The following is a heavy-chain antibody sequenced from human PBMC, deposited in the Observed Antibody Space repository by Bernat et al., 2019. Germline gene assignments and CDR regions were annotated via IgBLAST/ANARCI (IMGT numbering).Heavy chain of an antibody. D-gene: IGHD3-22*01. CDR2: ISYDGSDK. CDR1: GFTFSSYG. Sequence: QVQLVESGGGVVQPGRSLRLSCAASGFTFSSYGMHWVRQAPGKGLEWVATISYDGSDKHYADSVQGRVTISRDNSKNTLYLQMNSLRAEDTAVYYCARDNYDSSGSGMDVWGQGTTVTVSS. CDR3: ARDNYDSSGSGMDV. J-gene: IGHJ6*02. V-gene: IGHV3-30*03.